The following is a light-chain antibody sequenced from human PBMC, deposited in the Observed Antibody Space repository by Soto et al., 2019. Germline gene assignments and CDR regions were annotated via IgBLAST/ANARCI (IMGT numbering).Light chain of an antibody. Sequence: QSVLTQPPSASGTPGQRVTISCSGSISNIGGNTVNWYQQLPGTAPKLLMYTNNQRPSGVPDRFSGSKSGTSASLAISGLQSEDEADYYCAAWDDSPNGVVFGGGTKVTVL. CDR2: TNN. J-gene: IGLJ2*01. V-gene: IGLV1-44*01. CDR1: ISNIGGNT. CDR3: AAWDDSPNGVV.